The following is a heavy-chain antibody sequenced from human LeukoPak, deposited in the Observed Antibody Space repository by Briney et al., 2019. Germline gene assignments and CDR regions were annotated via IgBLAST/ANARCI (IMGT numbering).Heavy chain of an antibody. CDR3: ARAPSVAVVAYYYGMDV. Sequence: SETLSLTCAVSGGSISSSNWWSWVRQPPGKGLEWIGEIYHSGSTNYNPSLKSGVTISVDKSKNQFSLKLSSVTAADTAVYYCARAPSVAVVAYYYGMDVWGQGTTVTVSS. CDR2: IYHSGST. J-gene: IGHJ6*02. D-gene: IGHD6-19*01. V-gene: IGHV4-4*02. CDR1: GGSISSSNW.